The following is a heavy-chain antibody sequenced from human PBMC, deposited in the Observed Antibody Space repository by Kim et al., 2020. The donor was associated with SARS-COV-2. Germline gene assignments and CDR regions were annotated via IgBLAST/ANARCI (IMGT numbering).Heavy chain of an antibody. Sequence: GGSLRLSCGASGFSFTNYGMSWVRQTPGKALEWVATMSGSGVAVFYADPVKGRFTISRNNYKDTLFLQMNSLRAEDTATYFCAKVHSSSWPDPFDSWGQGTPVTVSS. CDR1: GFSFTNYG. V-gene: IGHV3-23*01. CDR3: AKVHSSSWPDPFDS. J-gene: IGHJ4*02. D-gene: IGHD6-13*01. CDR2: MSGSGVAV.